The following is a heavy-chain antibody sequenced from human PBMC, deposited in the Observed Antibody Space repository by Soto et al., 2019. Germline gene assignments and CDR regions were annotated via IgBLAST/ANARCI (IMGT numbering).Heavy chain of an antibody. J-gene: IGHJ4*01. V-gene: IGHV4-34*01. CDR3: ARGTTRLIIEGQADKGDYLAY. CDR1: GGSFSGYY. CDR2: INHSGST. Sequence: SETLSLTCAVYGGSFSGYYWSWIRQPPGKGLKWIGEINHSGSTNYNPSLKSRVTISVDTSKNQFSLKLSSVTAADTAVYYCARGTTRLIIEGQADKGDYLAYWTRGTLVTVSS. D-gene: IGHD2-2*01.